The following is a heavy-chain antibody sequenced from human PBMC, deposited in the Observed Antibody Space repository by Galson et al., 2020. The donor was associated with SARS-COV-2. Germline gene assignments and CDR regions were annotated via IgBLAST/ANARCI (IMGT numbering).Heavy chain of an antibody. D-gene: IGHD2-21*02. CDR3: TTGLRLAYCGGDCPLGYYYGMDV. Sequence: GGSLRLSCAASGFTFSNAWMSWVRQAPGKGLEWVGRIKSKTDGGTTDYAAPVKGRFTISRDDSKNTLYLQMNSLKTEDTAVYYCTTGLRLAYCGGDCPLGYYYGMDVWGQGTTVTVSS. J-gene: IGHJ6*02. CDR2: IKSKTDGGTT. V-gene: IGHV3-15*01. CDR1: GFTFSNAW.